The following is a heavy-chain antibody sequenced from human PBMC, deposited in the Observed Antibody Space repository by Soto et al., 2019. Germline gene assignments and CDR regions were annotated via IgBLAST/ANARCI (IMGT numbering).Heavy chain of an antibody. D-gene: IGHD6-19*01. J-gene: IGHJ5*02. CDR1: GYTFTSYG. CDR3: ARGVAGPLHWFDP. CDR2: INADNGNT. Sequence: ASVKVSCKASGYTFTSYGISWVRQAPGQRLEWMGWINADNGNTKYSQKLQGRVTITRDTSASTAYMELSSLRSEDTAVYYCARGVAGPLHWFDPWGQGTLVTVSS. V-gene: IGHV1-3*01.